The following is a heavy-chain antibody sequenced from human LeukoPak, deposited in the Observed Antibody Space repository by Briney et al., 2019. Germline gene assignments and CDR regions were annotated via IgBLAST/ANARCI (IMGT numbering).Heavy chain of an antibody. V-gene: IGHV4-61*02. Sequence: PSQTLSLTCTVSGGSISSGSYYWSWIRQPAGKGLEWIGRIYTSGSTNYNPSLKSRVTISVDTSKNQFSLKLSSVTAADTAVYYCARVTCSGGSCYSGTWFDPWGQGTLVTVSS. CDR3: ARVTCSGGSCYSGTWFDP. CDR2: IYTSGST. CDR1: GGSISSGSYY. D-gene: IGHD2-15*01. J-gene: IGHJ5*02.